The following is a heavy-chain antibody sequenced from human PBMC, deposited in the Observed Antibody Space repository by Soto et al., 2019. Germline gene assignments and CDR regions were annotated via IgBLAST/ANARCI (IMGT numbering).Heavy chain of an antibody. V-gene: IGHV5-10-1*01. J-gene: IGHJ6*02. D-gene: IGHD6-6*01. CDR2: IDPSDSYT. CDR1: GYSFTSYW. CDR3: ARRHSSSPGYYYGMGV. Sequence: PGESLKISCKGSGYSFTSYWISWVRQMPGKGLEWMGRIDPSDSYTNYSPSFQGHVTISADKSISTAYLQWSSLKASDTAIYYCARRHSSSPGYYYGMGVWGQGTTVTVSS.